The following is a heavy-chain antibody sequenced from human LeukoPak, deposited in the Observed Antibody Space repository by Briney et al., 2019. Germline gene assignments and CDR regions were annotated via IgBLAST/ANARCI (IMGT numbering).Heavy chain of an antibody. Sequence: QPGGSLRLSCAASGFTFSSYGMSWVRQAPGKGLEWVANIKQDGREKYYVDSVKGRFTISRDNAKKSLYLQMNSLRAENTAVYYCASRHDSSGRYPDYWGQGTLVTVSS. CDR1: GFTFSSYG. CDR3: ASRHDSSGRYPDY. V-gene: IGHV3-7*01. D-gene: IGHD3-22*01. CDR2: IKQDGREK. J-gene: IGHJ4*02.